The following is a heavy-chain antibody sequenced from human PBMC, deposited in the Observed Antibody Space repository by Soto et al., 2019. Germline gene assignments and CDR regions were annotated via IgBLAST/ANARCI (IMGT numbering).Heavy chain of an antibody. Sequence: SETLSLTCAVCGGSFSGYYWSWIRQPPGKGLEWIGEINHSGSTNYNPSLKSRVTISVDTSKNQFSLKLSSVTAADTAVYYCAGRSGIAAGVWYWGQGTLVTVSS. CDR1: GGSFSGYY. CDR2: INHSGST. V-gene: IGHV4-34*01. J-gene: IGHJ4*02. CDR3: AGRSGIAAGVWY. D-gene: IGHD6-25*01.